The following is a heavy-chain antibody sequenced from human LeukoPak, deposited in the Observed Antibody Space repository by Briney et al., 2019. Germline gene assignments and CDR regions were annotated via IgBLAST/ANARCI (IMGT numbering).Heavy chain of an antibody. CDR1: GFTFDDYG. D-gene: IGHD3-16*01. CDR2: INWNDGST. Sequence: GGSLRLSCAASGFTFDDYGMSWVRQAPGKGLEWDSGINWNDGSTGYADSVKGRFTISRDNAKNSLYLQMNSLRAEDTALYYCARDGGPRGGITSYYYYYYMDVWGKGTTVTVSS. CDR3: ARDGGPRGGITSYYYYYYMDV. J-gene: IGHJ6*03. V-gene: IGHV3-20*04.